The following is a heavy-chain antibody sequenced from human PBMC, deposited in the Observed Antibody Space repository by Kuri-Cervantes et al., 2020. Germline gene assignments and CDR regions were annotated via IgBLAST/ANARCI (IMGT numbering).Heavy chain of an antibody. D-gene: IGHD6-13*01. CDR3: AKDPAAAGTQTPDY. Sequence: GGSLRLSCAASGFSVSNNYMSWVRRAPGKGLEWVSGISWNSGSIGYADSVKGRFTISRDNAKNSLYLQMNSLRAVDTALYYCAKDPAAAGTQTPDYWGQGTLVTVSS. CDR2: ISWNSGSI. V-gene: IGHV3-9*01. J-gene: IGHJ4*02. CDR1: GFSVSNNY.